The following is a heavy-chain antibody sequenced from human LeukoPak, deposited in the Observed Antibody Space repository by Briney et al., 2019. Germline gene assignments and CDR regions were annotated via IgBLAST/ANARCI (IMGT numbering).Heavy chain of an antibody. CDR1: GYSFNSQG. Sequence: GASVKVSCKASGYSFNSQGMNWVRQAPGQALEWMGWINTDSGNPTYAQGFTGRFVFSLDSSVSTAYLQISNLMPEDTAKYYCAREILRFDIWGQGTVVIVSS. CDR3: AREILRFDI. CDR2: INTDSGNP. V-gene: IGHV7-4-1*02. J-gene: IGHJ3*02.